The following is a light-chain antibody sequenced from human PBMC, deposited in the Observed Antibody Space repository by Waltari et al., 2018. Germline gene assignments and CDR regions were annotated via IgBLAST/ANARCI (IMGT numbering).Light chain of an antibody. CDR1: SSDVGGYNY. CDR3: SSYTSSSPPYV. Sequence: QSALTQPASVSGSPGQSITISCTGTSSDVGGYNYVSWYQQPPGKAPKLMMYDVSNRPSGVSKRVSGSKSGNTASLTISGLQAEDEADYYCSSYTSSSPPYVFGTGTKVTVL. J-gene: IGLJ1*01. V-gene: IGLV2-14*03. CDR2: DVS.